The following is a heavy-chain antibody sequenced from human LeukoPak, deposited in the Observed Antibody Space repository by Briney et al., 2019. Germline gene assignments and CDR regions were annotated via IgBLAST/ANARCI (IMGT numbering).Heavy chain of an antibody. D-gene: IGHD2-21*02. CDR3: AKDSKYCGGDCRAY. V-gene: IGHV3-48*03. CDR2: ISSSGSTI. J-gene: IGHJ4*02. CDR1: GFTFSSYE. Sequence: GGSLRLSCAASGFTFSSYEMNWVRQAPGKGLEWVSYISSSGSTIYYADSVKGRFTISRDNSKNTLYLQMNSLRAEDTAVYYCAKDSKYCGGDCRAYWGQGTLVTVSS.